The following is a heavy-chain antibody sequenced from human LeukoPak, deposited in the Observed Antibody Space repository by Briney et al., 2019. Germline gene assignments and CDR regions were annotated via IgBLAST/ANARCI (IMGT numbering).Heavy chain of an antibody. Sequence: GGSLRLSCAASGFTFSSYAMSWVRQAPGKGLEWVSAISGSGGSTYYADSVKGRFTISRDNSKNTLYLQMNSLRAEDTAVYYCANDREGLYDSSDDAFDIWGQGTMVTVSS. CDR3: ANDREGLYDSSDDAFDI. V-gene: IGHV3-23*01. CDR1: GFTFSSYA. CDR2: ISGSGGST. J-gene: IGHJ3*02. D-gene: IGHD3-22*01.